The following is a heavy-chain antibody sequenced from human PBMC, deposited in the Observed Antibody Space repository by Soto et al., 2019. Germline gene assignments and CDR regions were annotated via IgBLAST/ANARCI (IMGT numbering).Heavy chain of an antibody. CDR1: GGSVSSYH. Sequence: KTSETLSLTCTVSGGSVSSYHWSWIRQSAGKGLEWIGRIYTSGNTHYNPSLKSRVTVSIDTSKNQFFLTLNSVTAAASAVYYCARESGDNWDYEAYWGQGTPVTVSS. J-gene: IGHJ4*02. D-gene: IGHD1-7*01. V-gene: IGHV4-4*07. CDR2: IYTSGNT. CDR3: ARESGDNWDYEAY.